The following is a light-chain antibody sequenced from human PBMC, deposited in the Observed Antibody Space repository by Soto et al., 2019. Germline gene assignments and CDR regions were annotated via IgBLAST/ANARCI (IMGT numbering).Light chain of an antibody. J-gene: IGKJ5*01. V-gene: IGKV3-11*01. CDR1: QSVSTY. CDR2: DAS. CDR3: QQRSDWPPIT. Sequence: EVVLTQSPDTLSLSPGDIATLSCRASQSVSTYLAWYQQKPGQAHRLLIYDASNRATGIPARFSGSGSGTDFTLTISSLEPEDFAVYYGQQRSDWPPITFGQGTRLDI.